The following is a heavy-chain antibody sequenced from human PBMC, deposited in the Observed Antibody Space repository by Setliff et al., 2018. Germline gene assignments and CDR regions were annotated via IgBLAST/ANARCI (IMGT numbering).Heavy chain of an antibody. D-gene: IGHD3-16*01. V-gene: IGHV3-7*01. CDR3: ARDGGEY. J-gene: IGHJ4*02. CDR1: GFTFSDYY. CDR2: VKQDGSEK. Sequence: PGGSLRLSCAASGFTFSDYYMTWIRQAPGKGLEWVANVKQDGSEKYYVDSVKGRFTISRDNAKNSLYLQTNSLRAEDTAVYYCARDGGEYWGQGTLVTVS.